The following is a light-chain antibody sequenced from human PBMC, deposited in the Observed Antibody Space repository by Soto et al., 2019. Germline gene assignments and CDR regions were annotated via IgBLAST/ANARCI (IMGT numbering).Light chain of an antibody. CDR2: GAS. J-gene: IGKJ1*01. Sequence: TVMSLSPATRAISPCGRATLSCRASQSISNYLAWYQQKPGQAPRLLIYGASTRATGFPARFSGSGSGTEFTLTITSLQSEDFAVYYCHQYNNWPRTFGQGTKVDIK. CDR3: HQYNNWPRT. CDR1: QSISNY. V-gene: IGKV3-15*01.